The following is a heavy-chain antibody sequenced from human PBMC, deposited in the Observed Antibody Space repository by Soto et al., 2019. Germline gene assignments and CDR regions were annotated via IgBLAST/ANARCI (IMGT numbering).Heavy chain of an antibody. Sequence: SETLSLTCTVSGGSISSSSYYWGWIRQPPGKGLEWIGSIYYSGSTYYNPSLKSRVTISVDTSKNRFSLKLSSVTAADTAVYYCARHRTDIVVVPAYNWFDPWGQGTLVT. J-gene: IGHJ5*02. CDR2: IYYSGST. V-gene: IGHV4-39*01. CDR1: GGSISSSSYY. D-gene: IGHD2-2*01. CDR3: ARHRTDIVVVPAYNWFDP.